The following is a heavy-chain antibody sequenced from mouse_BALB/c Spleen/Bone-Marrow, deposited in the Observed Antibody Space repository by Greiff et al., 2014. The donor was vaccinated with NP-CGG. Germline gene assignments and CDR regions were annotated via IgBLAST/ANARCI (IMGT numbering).Heavy chain of an antibody. CDR3: ARGNWDFAY. CDR1: GYTFTDYN. CDR2: IYPYSGGT. D-gene: IGHD4-1*01. V-gene: IGHV1S29*02. J-gene: IGHJ3*01. Sequence: VLLQQSGPELVRPGASVKIPCKASGYTFTDYNIYWVKQSHGKSLEWIGYIYPYSGGTGYNQKFKSKATLTVDNSSTTAYMELRSLTSEDSAVYYCARGNWDFAYWGQGTLVTVST.